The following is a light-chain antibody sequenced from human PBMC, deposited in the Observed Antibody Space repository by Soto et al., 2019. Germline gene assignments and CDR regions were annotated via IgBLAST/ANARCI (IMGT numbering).Light chain of an antibody. V-gene: IGKV1-33*01. CDR1: QDISNY. Sequence: DIQMTQSPSSLSASVGDRVTITCQASQDISNYLNWYQQKPGKAPKLLIYDASNLETGVPLRCSGSGSGTDFTFTISSLQPEDIATYYCQQYDNLLLTFGGGTKVEIK. CDR2: DAS. CDR3: QQYDNLLLT. J-gene: IGKJ4*01.